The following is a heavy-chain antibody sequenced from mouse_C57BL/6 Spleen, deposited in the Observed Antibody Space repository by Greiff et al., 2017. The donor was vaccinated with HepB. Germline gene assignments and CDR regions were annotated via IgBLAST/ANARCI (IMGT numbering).Heavy chain of an antibody. CDR2: INPNNGGT. Sequence: LQLQQSGPELVKPGASVKIPCKASGYTFTDYNMDWVKQSHGKSLEWIGDINPNNGGTIYNQKFKGKATLTVDKSSSTAYMELRSLTSEDTAVYYCARGGIYYGSSYWYFDVWGTGTTVTVSS. J-gene: IGHJ1*03. D-gene: IGHD1-1*01. CDR1: GYTFTDYN. CDR3: ARGGIYYGSSYWYFDV. V-gene: IGHV1-18*01.